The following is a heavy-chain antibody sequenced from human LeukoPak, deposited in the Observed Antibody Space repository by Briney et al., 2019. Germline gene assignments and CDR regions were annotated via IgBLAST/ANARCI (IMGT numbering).Heavy chain of an antibody. D-gene: IGHD2-2*02. Sequence: GGSLRLSCAASGLAFSNCWMSWVRQSPGKGLEWVANIKQDGNEKYYVDSVKGRFTISRDNAQNSLYLQMNSLRAEDTAVYYCARVWVVLPAAIRDWGQGTLVTVSS. CDR2: IKQDGNEK. J-gene: IGHJ4*02. V-gene: IGHV3-7*01. CDR3: ARVWVVLPAAIRD. CDR1: GLAFSNCW.